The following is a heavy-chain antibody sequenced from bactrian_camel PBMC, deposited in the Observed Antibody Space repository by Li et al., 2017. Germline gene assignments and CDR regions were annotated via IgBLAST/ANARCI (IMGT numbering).Heavy chain of an antibody. Sequence: QLVESGGGLVQPGGSLRLSCAASGFSFSRFWMYWVRQAPGKGLEWVSSINSVSSATYYTDSVKGRFTISQDNAKATLYLQMNSLKLEDTAMYYCAAGRNWIDRRWVCENKYWGQGTQVTVS. CDR2: INSVSSAT. CDR3: AAGRNWIDRRWVCENKY. D-gene: IGHD3*01. CDR1: GFSFSRFW. V-gene: IGHV3S6*01. J-gene: IGHJ4*01.